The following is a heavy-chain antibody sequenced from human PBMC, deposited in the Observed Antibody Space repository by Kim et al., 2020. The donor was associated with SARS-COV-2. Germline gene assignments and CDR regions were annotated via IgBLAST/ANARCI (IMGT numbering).Heavy chain of an antibody. CDR1: GGSFSGYY. Sequence: SETLSLTCAVYGGSFSGYYWSWIRQPPGKGLEWIGEINHSGSTNYNPSLKSRVTISVDTSKNQFSLKLSSVTAADTAVYYCARPGWQWPYPGYFQHWGQGTLVTVSS. CDR2: INHSGST. D-gene: IGHD6-19*01. V-gene: IGHV4-34*01. CDR3: ARPGWQWPYPGYFQH. J-gene: IGHJ1*01.